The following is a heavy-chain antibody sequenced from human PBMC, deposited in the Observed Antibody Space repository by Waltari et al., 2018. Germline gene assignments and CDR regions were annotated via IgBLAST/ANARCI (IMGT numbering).Heavy chain of an antibody. CDR2: ISGSGGST. CDR3: AKASYDSSGYYYVWYFDY. CDR1: GFTFSSYA. V-gene: IGHV3-23*01. J-gene: IGHJ4*02. D-gene: IGHD3-22*01. Sequence: SGFTFSSYAMSWVRQAPGKGLEWVSAISGSGGSTYYADSVKGRFTISRDNSKNTLYLQMNSLRAEDTAVYYCAKASYDSSGYYYVWYFDYWGQGTLVTVSS.